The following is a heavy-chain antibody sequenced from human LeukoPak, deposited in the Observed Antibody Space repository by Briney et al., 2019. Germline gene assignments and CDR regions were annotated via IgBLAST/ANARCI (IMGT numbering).Heavy chain of an antibody. J-gene: IGHJ3*02. V-gene: IGHV1-2*07. D-gene: IGHD5-24*01. CDR2: INPKSGIT. CDR1: GYTFTGYY. CDR3: ARDLGGSNTKDAFDI. Sequence: ASVKVSCKASGYTFTGYYIHWVRQAPGQGLEWIGWINPKSGITRSAHQFQGRVTMTRDTSISTAYMGLSTLKSDDTAVFYCARDLGGSNTKDAFDIWGQGTMVTVSS.